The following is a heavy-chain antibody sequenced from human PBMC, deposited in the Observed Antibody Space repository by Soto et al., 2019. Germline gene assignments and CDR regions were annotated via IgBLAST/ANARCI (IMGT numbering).Heavy chain of an antibody. J-gene: IGHJ4*02. Sequence: GGSLRLSCAASGFTFSGYWMHWVRQAPGEGLVWVSRINPDGSIANYADSVKGRFTISRDNAKNTLFLLMNGLRAEDTVVYYCAKETASFNDHWGQGTLVTVSS. D-gene: IGHD1-1*01. CDR3: AKETASFNDH. CDR1: GFTFSGYW. V-gene: IGHV3-74*01. CDR2: INPDGSIA.